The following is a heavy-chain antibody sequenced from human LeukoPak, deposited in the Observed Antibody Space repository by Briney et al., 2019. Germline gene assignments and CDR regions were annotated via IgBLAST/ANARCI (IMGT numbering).Heavy chain of an antibody. CDR1: GGSISSYY. J-gene: IGHJ3*02. D-gene: IGHD3-10*01. CDR3: ARKPYYYAFDI. V-gene: IGHV4-59*08. CDR2: IYYSGST. Sequence: PSETLSLTCTVSGGSISSYYWSWIRQPPGKGLEWIGYIYYSGSTNYNPSLKSRVTISVDTSKNQFSLKLSSVTAADTAVYYCARKPYYYAFDIWGQGTMVTVSS.